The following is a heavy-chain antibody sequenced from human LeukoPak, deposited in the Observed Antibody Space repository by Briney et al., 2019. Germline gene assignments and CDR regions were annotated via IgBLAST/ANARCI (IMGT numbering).Heavy chain of an antibody. CDR3: ARVAPLWVTII. D-gene: IGHD4-17*01. Sequence: SETLSLTCSVSGASLTRPTYYQWSWIRQPPGKGLELIGSLFSTGSATLNPSLKSRVTMSLDTSKSQFSLKLSSVTAADTAVYYCARVAPLWVTIIWGQGTMVTVSS. CDR2: LFSTGSA. J-gene: IGHJ3*02. V-gene: IGHV4-61*01. CDR1: GASLTRPTYY.